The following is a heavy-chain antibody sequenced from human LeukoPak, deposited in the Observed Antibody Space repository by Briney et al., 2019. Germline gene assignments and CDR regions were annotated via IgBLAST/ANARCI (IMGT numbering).Heavy chain of an antibody. D-gene: IGHD6-13*01. CDR1: GGSFISGYY. V-gene: IGHV4-34*01. CDR2: IHYSGST. J-gene: IGHJ4*02. CDR3: ATFRWAVGFEY. Sequence: SETLSLTCAVYGGSFISGYYWTFIRQTPEKGLEWIGEIHYSGSTNYNPNYNPSLKSRVTISLDASKNQVSLKLNSVTAADTALYYCATFRWAVGFEYWGQGTLVTVSS.